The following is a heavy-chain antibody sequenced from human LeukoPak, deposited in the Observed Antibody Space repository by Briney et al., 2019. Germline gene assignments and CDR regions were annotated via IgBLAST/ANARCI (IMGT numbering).Heavy chain of an antibody. CDR1: GGSFSGYY. V-gene: IGHV4-34*01. CDR3: ASLLGYCSSTSCPNWFDP. D-gene: IGHD2-2*01. J-gene: IGHJ5*02. CDR2: INHSGST. Sequence: PSETLSLTCAVYGGSFSGYYWSWIRQPPGKGLEWIGEINHSGSTNYNPSLKSRVTISVDTSKNQFSLKLSSVTAADTAVYYCASLLGYCSSTSCPNWFDPWGQGTLVTVSS.